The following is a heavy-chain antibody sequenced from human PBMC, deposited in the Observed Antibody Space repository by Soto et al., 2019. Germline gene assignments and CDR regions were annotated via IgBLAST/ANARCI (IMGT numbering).Heavy chain of an antibody. V-gene: IGHV1-18*01. D-gene: IGHD6-13*01. CDR3: ARDSQYSTSWQRFDS. Sequence: VKVSCKASGYTFTDYAISWVRQAPGRGLEWMGWVNTYSGNPNYAQIFQGRVTMTTDTSTDTAYMELRSLKSDDSAVYYCARDSQYSTSWQRFDSWGQGTLVTVSS. CDR1: GYTFTDYA. CDR2: VNTYSGNP. J-gene: IGHJ4*02.